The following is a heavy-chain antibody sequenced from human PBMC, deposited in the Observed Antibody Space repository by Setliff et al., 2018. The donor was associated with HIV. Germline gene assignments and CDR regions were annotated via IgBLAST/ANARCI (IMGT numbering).Heavy chain of an antibody. J-gene: IGHJ3*02. CDR2: IKEDGSEE. CDR1: GFSFSGYW. V-gene: IGHV3-7*01. Sequence: GGSLRLSCAASGFSFSGYWMSWVRQAPGKGPEWVANIKEDGSEEYYVDSVKGRFTISRDNAKSSLYLQMNSLRVEDTAVYYCARDQLWSKATFDIWGQGTMVTVSS. D-gene: IGHD5-18*01. CDR3: ARDQLWSKATFDI.